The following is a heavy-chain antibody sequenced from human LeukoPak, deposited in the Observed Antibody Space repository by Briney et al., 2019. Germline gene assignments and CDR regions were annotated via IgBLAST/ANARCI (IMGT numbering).Heavy chain of an antibody. CDR1: GFTVRSNY. Sequence: PGGSLRLSCAASGFTVRSNYMSWVRQAPGKGLEWVSVIYSGGSTYYADSVKGRFTIPRDNSENTLYLQMNSLRAEDTAVYYCARTRITIFGVVIHFDYWGQGTLVTVSS. CDR2: IYSGGST. V-gene: IGHV3-66*02. D-gene: IGHD3-3*01. CDR3: ARTRITIFGVVIHFDY. J-gene: IGHJ4*02.